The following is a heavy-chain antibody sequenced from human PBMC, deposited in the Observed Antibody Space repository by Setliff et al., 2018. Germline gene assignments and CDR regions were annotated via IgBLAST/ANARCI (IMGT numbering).Heavy chain of an antibody. CDR2: IYYSGDT. J-gene: IGHJ6*03. D-gene: IGHD3-3*01. Sequence: SETLSLTCTVFGGSMSSSGYYWAWIRQSPGKGLEWIGSIYYSGDTYYNPSLKSRATVSVDTSTSQFSLKLSSVTAADTAVYYCVRMSGFLYMDVCGKGTTVTVSS. CDR1: GGSMSSSGYY. CDR3: VRMSGFLYMDV. V-gene: IGHV4-39*07.